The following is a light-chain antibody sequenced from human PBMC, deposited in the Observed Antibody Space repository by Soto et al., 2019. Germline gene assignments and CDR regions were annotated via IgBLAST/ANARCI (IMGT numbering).Light chain of an antibody. J-gene: IGKJ3*01. Sequence: EIVLTQSPGTLSLSPGERATLSCRASQSVDSSYLAWYQQEPGQAPRLLIYGASRRATGIPDRFRGSGSGIDFTFTISRLEPEDIAVYYCQQSCSAVTFGPGTIVDIK. CDR1: QSVDSSY. CDR3: QQSCSAVT. V-gene: IGKV3-20*01. CDR2: GAS.